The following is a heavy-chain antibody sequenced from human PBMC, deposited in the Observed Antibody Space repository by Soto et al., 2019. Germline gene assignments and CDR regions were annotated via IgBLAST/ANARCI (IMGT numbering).Heavy chain of an antibody. V-gene: IGHV4-34*01. CDR1: GGSFSGYY. CDR3: ARRPALNYYDSSGYQIFDY. CDR2: INHSGST. D-gene: IGHD3-22*01. J-gene: IGHJ4*02. Sequence: LSLTCAVYGGSFSGYYWSWIRQPPGKGLEWIGEINHSGSTNYNPSLKSRVTISVDTSKNQFSLKLSSVTAADTAVYYCARRPALNYYDSSGYQIFDYWGQGTLVTVS.